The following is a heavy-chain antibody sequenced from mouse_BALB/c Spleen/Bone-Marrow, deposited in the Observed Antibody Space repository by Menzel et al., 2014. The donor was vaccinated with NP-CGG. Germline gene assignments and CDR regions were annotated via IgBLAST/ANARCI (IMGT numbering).Heavy chain of an antibody. Sequence: VQLKESGAELVRSGASVKLSCTASGFNIKDYYMHWVKQRPEQGLEWIGWIDPENGDTEYAPKFQGKATMTADTSSNTAYPQLSSLTSEDTAVYYCNEGYGNYGYWGQGTTLTVSS. J-gene: IGHJ2*01. CDR2: IDPENGDT. CDR3: NEGYGNYGY. CDR1: GFNIKDYY. D-gene: IGHD2-10*02. V-gene: IGHV14-4*02.